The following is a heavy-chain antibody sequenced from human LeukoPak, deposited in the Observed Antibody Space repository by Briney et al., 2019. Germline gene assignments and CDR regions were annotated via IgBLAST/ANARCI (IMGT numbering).Heavy chain of an antibody. CDR1: GFTFSNYA. CDR3: AKDWGGSGSDWALDY. Sequence: PGGSLRLSCAASGFTFSNYAMSWVRQAPGKGLEWVSAISGSGGSTYYADSVRGRFTISRDNSKNTLFLQMNSLRAEDTAVFFCAKDWGGSGSDWALDYWGQGTLVTVSS. CDR2: ISGSGGST. J-gene: IGHJ4*02. V-gene: IGHV3-23*01. D-gene: IGHD1-26*01.